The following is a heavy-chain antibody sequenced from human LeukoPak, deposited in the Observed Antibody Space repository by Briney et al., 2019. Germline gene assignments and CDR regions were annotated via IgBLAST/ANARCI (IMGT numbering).Heavy chain of an antibody. V-gene: IGHV3-23*01. CDR2: ISGSGGST. D-gene: IGHD3-3*01. J-gene: IGHJ5*02. Sequence: TGGSLRLSCAASGFTFSSYAMSWVRQAPGKGLEWVSAISGSGGSTYYADSVKGRFTISRDNSKNTLYLQMNSLGAVHTAVYYCAKSGPTIFAPPTSWFDPWGQGTLVTVSS. CDR1: GFTFSSYA. CDR3: AKSGPTIFAPPTSWFDP.